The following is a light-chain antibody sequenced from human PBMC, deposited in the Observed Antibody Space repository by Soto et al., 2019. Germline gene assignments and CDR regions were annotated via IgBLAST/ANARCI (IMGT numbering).Light chain of an antibody. CDR1: QSFNSNY. CDR2: GAS. Sequence: RSWLPGERATLSCTASQSFNSNYLAWYQQKPGQAPRLLIYGASTRATGIPDRFSGSGSGTDFTLTISRLEPEDFAVYYCHQYGSSPRTFGPGTKVDIK. J-gene: IGKJ1*01. V-gene: IGKV3-20*01. CDR3: HQYGSSPRT.